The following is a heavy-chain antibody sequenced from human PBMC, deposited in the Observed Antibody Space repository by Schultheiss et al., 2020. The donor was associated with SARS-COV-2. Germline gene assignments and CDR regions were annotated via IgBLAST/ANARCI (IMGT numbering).Heavy chain of an antibody. CDR2: ISGSGGST. CDR3: ARGYSGTYRVDY. D-gene: IGHD1-26*01. CDR1: GFTFSSYS. Sequence: GGSLRLSCAASGFTFSSYSMNWVRQAPGKGLEWVSAISGSGGSTYYADSVKGRFTISRDNSKNTLYLQMNSLRAEDTAVYYCARGYSGTYRVDYWGQGTLVTVSS. V-gene: IGHV3-23*01. J-gene: IGHJ4*02.